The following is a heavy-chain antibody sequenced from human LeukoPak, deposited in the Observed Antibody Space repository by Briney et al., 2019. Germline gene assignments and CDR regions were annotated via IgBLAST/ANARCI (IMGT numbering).Heavy chain of an antibody. J-gene: IGHJ4*02. V-gene: IGHV3-23*01. Sequence: AGGSLRLSCAASGFTFSSYAMSRVRQAPGKGLEWVSAISGSGGSTYYADSVKGRFTISRDNSKNTLYLQMNSLRAEDTAVYYCAKAVSSKDYFGYWGQGTLVTVSS. CDR2: ISGSGGST. CDR3: AKAVSSKDYFGY. CDR1: GFTFSSYA. D-gene: IGHD6-6*01.